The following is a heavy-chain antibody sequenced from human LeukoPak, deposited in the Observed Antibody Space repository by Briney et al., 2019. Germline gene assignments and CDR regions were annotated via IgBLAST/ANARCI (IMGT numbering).Heavy chain of an antibody. V-gene: IGHV3-21*04. D-gene: IGHD3-10*01. J-gene: IGHJ6*03. CDR2: ISSSSSYI. CDR3: TLSQLHVDYGLGSYYNDNYMDV. Sequence: PGGSLRLSCAASGFTFSSYSMNWVRQAPGKGLEWVSSISSSSSYIYYADSVKGRFTISRDNAKNSLYLQMNSLRAEDTAVYYCTLSQLHVDYGLGSYYNDNYMDVWGKGTTVTISS. CDR1: GFTFSSYS.